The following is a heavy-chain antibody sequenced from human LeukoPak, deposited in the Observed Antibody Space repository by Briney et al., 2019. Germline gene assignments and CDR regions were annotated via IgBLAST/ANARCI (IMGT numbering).Heavy chain of an antibody. D-gene: IGHD1-26*01. CDR2: IYYSGST. CDR1: SGSISSYY. J-gene: IGHJ4*02. V-gene: IGHV4-59*01. CDR3: ASGEWGLLDY. Sequence: SETLSLTCTVSSGSISSYYWSWIRQPPGKGLEWIGYIYYSGSTIYNPSLKSRVTISVDTSKNQFSLKLSSVTAADTAVYYCASGEWGLLDYWGQGTLVTVSS.